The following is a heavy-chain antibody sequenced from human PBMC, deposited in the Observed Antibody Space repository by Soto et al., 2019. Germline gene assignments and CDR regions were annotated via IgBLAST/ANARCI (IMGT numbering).Heavy chain of an antibody. J-gene: IGHJ4*02. Sequence: QVQLQESGPGLVKPSETLSLTCTVSGGSVSSGSYYWSWIRQPPGKELEWIGYIYYSGSTNYNPSLKSRVTISVDTSKNQFSLKLSSVTAADTAVYYCARDSSGWYGFDYWGQGTLVTVSS. CDR1: GGSVSSGSYY. CDR2: IYYSGST. V-gene: IGHV4-61*01. CDR3: ARDSSGWYGFDY. D-gene: IGHD6-19*01.